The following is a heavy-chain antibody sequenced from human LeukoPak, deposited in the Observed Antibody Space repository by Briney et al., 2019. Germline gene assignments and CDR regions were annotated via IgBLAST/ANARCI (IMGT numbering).Heavy chain of an antibody. V-gene: IGHV3-11*06. CDR1: GFTFSDYY. D-gene: IGHD3-9*01. J-gene: IGHJ6*04. CDR3: ARTNYDILTGPFYGMDV. Sequence: GGSLRLSCAASGFTFSDYYMSWIRQAPGKGLEWVSYISSSSSYTYYADSVKGRFTISRDNAKNSLYLQMNSLRAEDTAVYYCARTNYDILTGPFYGMDVWGKGTTVTVSS. CDR2: ISSSSSYT.